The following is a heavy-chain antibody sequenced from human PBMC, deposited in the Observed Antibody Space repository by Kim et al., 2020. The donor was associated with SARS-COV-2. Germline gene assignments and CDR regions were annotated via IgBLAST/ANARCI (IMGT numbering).Heavy chain of an antibody. CDR2: IDPSDSYT. CDR1: GYSFTSYW. CDR3: ARGEGGQPYYFDY. J-gene: IGHJ4*02. V-gene: IGHV5-10-1*01. D-gene: IGHD2-15*01. Sequence: GESLKISCKGSGYSFTSYWISWVPQMPGKGLEWMGRIDPSDSYTNYSPSFQGHVTISADKSISTAYLQWSSLKASDTAMYYCARGEGGQPYYFDYWGQGTLVTVSS.